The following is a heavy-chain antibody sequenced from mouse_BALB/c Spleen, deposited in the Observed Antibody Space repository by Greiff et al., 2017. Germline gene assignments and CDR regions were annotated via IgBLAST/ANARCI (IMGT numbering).Heavy chain of an antibody. D-gene: IGHD2-2*01. J-gene: IGHJ4*01. CDR2: IWSGGST. CDR3: ARDLLWLRDAMDY. V-gene: IGHV2-2*01. CDR1: GFSLTSYG. Sequence: QVQLKESGPGLVQPSQSLSITCTVSGFSLTSYGVHWVRQSPGKGLEWLGVIWSGGSTDYNAAFISRLSISKDNSKSQVFFKMNSLQTDDTAMYYCARDLLWLRDAMDYWGQGTSVTVSS.